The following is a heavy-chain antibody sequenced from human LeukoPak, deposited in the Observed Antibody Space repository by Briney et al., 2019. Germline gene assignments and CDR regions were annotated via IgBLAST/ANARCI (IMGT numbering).Heavy chain of an antibody. CDR1: GDNVSSNRAA. D-gene: IGHD2-8*02. J-gene: IGHJ4*02. CDR2: TYYRSKWYH. V-gene: IGHV6-1*01. Sequence: SQTLSLTCAISGDNVSSNRAAWNWIRQSPSRGLQWLGRTYYRSKWYHDYAISVSGRLTVNADTSKNQISLHLNSVTPEDTAVYYCPRALVGYLSPTGVFDDWGQGTRVTVSS. CDR3: PRALVGYLSPTGVFDD.